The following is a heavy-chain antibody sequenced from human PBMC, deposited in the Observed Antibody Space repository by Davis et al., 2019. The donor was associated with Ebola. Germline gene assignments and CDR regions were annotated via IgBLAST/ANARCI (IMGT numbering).Heavy chain of an antibody. CDR1: GFTFSHNA. D-gene: IGHD5-12*01. CDR3: VPGTWI. Sequence: GESLKISCAVSGFTFSHNAMTWVRQAPGKGLEWVSTISGGGTYTYYADSVKGRFTISRDNSNNTLYLQMNSLRAEDTAVYYCVPGTWIRGRGTLVTVS. CDR2: ISGGGTYT. V-gene: IGHV3-23*01. J-gene: IGHJ4*02.